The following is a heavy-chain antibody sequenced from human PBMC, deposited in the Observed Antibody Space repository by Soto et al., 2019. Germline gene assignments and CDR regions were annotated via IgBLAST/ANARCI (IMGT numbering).Heavy chain of an antibody. CDR2: IYSGGST. V-gene: IGHV3-53*05. Sequence: PGGSLRLSCAASGFTFSSYSMNWVRPAPGQGLEWVSVIYSGGSTYYADSVKGRFTISRDNSKNTLYLQMNSLRSDDTAVYYCARGLYSSGWYDYYMDVWGKGTTVTVSS. D-gene: IGHD6-19*01. CDR3: ARGLYSSGWYDYYMDV. CDR1: GFTFSSYS. J-gene: IGHJ6*03.